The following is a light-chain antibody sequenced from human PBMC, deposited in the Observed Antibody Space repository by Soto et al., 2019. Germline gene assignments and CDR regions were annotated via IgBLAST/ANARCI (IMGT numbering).Light chain of an antibody. V-gene: IGKV1-39*01. CDR1: QSIRSF. CDR2: GKS. CDR3: QQSDDSPWA. J-gene: IGKJ1*01. Sequence: DIQMTQSPASLSASVGDRVTITCRASQSIRSFLNWYQQKPGKAPKLLIYGKSSLQDGVPSRFIGSGSRTEFTLPISSLQPEDFASYYCQQSDDSPWAFGPGTKVEVK.